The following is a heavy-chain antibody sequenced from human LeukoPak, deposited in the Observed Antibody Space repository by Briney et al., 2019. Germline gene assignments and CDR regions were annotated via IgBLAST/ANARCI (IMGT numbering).Heavy chain of an antibody. J-gene: IGHJ6*02. CDR3: TSDLIPYGDYLLNYYGVDV. V-gene: IGHV3-53*01. CDR1: GFTVSTNY. CDR2: IYSGGST. Sequence: GGSLRLPCVASGFTVSTNYMSWVRQAPGKGLEWVSVIYSGGSTYYADSVRGRFTISRDKSKNTLYLQMNSLRAEDTAVYYCTSDLIPYGDYLLNYYGVDVWGQGTTVTVSS. D-gene: IGHD4-17*01.